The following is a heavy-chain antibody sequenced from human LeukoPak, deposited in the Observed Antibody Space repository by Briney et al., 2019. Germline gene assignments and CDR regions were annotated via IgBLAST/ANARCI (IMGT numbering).Heavy chain of an antibody. V-gene: IGHV3-53*01. CDR1: GFTVSSNY. CDR2: IYSGGST. D-gene: IGHD3-10*01. Sequence: GGSLRLSCAASGFTVSSNYMSWVRQAPGKGLEWVSVIYSGGSTYYADSVKGRFTISRDNSKNTLYLQMNSLRAEDTGVYYCARHGSITMVRGRLRYYYMDVWGKGTTVTISS. CDR3: ARHGSITMVRGRLRYYYMDV. J-gene: IGHJ6*03.